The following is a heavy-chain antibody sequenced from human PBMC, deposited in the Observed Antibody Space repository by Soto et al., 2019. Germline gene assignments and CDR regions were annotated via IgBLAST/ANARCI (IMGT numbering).Heavy chain of an antibody. V-gene: IGHV4-31*03. Sequence: QVQLQESGPGLVKPSQTLYLTCTVSGGSISSGGYYWSWIRQHPGKGLEWIGYIYYSGSTYYNPSLKSRVTISVDTSKNQFSLKLSSVTAADTAVYYCARAQTYYYDSSGYYIDYWGQGTLVTVSS. CDR2: IYYSGST. CDR1: GGSISSGGYY. J-gene: IGHJ4*02. CDR3: ARAQTYYYDSSGYYIDY. D-gene: IGHD3-22*01.